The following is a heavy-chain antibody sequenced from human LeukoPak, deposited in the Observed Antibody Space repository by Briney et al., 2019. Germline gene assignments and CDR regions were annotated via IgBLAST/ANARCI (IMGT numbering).Heavy chain of an antibody. D-gene: IGHD6-19*01. Sequence: PGRPLRLSCAASGFTFDDYAMYWVRQAPGKGLEWVSGISWNSGSIGYADSVKGRFTISRDNAKNSLYLQMNSLRAEDTAVYYCARDGTVAGTGGVDYWGQGTLVTVSS. J-gene: IGHJ4*02. CDR1: GFTFDDYA. V-gene: IGHV3-9*01. CDR3: ARDGTVAGTGGVDY. CDR2: ISWNSGSI.